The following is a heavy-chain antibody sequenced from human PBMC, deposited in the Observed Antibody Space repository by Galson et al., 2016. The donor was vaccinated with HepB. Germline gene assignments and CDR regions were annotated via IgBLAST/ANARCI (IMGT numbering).Heavy chain of an antibody. CDR3: ARGGLYCVGTSCRRQFPLPDPLDY. CDR2: INSDDSSA. V-gene: IGHV3-74*01. D-gene: IGHD2-2*01. CDR1: GLTFSRYW. Sequence: SLRLSCAASGLTFSRYWMHWVRQAPGKGLVWVSRINSDDSSASYADSVKGRFTISRDNAKNTLFLQMNSLRAEDTAVYYCARGGLYCVGTSCRRQFPLPDPLDYWGQGTLVTVSS. J-gene: IGHJ4*02.